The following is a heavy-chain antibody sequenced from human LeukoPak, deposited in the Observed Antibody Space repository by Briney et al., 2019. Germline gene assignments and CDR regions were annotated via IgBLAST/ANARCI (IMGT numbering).Heavy chain of an antibody. CDR1: GGTFSSYA. J-gene: IGHJ5*02. D-gene: IGHD2-21*02. CDR2: IIPILGIA. Sequence: GASVKVSCKASGGTFSSYAISWVRQAPGQRLEWMGRIIPILGIANYAQKFQGRVTITADKSTSTAYMELSSLRSEDTAVYYCALYCGGDCYYLQNWFDPWGQGTLVTVSS. CDR3: ALYCGGDCYYLQNWFDP. V-gene: IGHV1-69*04.